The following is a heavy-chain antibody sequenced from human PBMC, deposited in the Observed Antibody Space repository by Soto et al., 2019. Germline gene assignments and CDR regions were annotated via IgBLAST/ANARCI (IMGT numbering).Heavy chain of an antibody. Sequence: QVQLVESGGGVVQPGRSLRLSCAASGFTFSSYAMHWVRQAPGKGLEWVAVISYDGSNKYYADSVKGRFTISRDNSKNTLDLQMNSLRADDTAVYYCATVTAVAGTFFDYWGQGTLVTVSS. CDR3: ATVTAVAGTFFDY. CDR1: GFTFSSYA. CDR2: ISYDGSNK. V-gene: IGHV3-30-3*01. J-gene: IGHJ4*02. D-gene: IGHD6-19*01.